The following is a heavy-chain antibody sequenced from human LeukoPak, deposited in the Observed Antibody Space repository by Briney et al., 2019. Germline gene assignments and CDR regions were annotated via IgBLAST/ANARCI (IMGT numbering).Heavy chain of an antibody. CDR3: ARGYCSSTSCSNWFDP. CDR2: IYHSGST. J-gene: IGHJ5*02. CDR1: GGSISSGGYY. V-gene: IGHV4-30-2*01. D-gene: IGHD2-2*01. Sequence: SETLSLTCTVSGGSISSGGYYWSWIRQPPGKGLEWIGYIYHSGSTYYNPSLKSRVTISVDRSKNQFSLKLSSVTAADTAVYYCARGYCSSTSCSNWFDPWGQGTLVTVSS.